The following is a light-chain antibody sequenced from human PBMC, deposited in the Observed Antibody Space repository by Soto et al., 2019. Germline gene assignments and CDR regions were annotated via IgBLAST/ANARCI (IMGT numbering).Light chain of an antibody. CDR3: AVWDDSLSGVV. CDR1: SSNIGGHP. V-gene: IGLV1-44*01. CDR2: SNN. Sequence: QSVLTQPPSASGTPGQRVSISCSGSSSNIGGHPVNWYQHLPGTAPKLLMYSNNQRPSGVPDRFSGSKSGTSASLAISGLQSEDEADYYCAVWDDSLSGVVFGGGTQLT. J-gene: IGLJ2*01.